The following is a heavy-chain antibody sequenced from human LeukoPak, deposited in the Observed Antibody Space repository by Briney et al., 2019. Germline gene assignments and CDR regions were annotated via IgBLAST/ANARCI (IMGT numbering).Heavy chain of an antibody. CDR3: AKSIYGDYAAVLHC. V-gene: IGHV3-23*01. D-gene: IGHD4-17*01. J-gene: IGHJ4*02. CDR1: GFTFSNYA. CDR2: ISGSGGST. Sequence: GGSLRLSCAASGFTFSNYAMSWVRQAPGKGLEWVSAISGSGGSTYYADSVKGRFTISRDNSKNTLYLQMNSLRAEDTAVYYCAKSIYGDYAAVLHCWGQGTLVTVSS.